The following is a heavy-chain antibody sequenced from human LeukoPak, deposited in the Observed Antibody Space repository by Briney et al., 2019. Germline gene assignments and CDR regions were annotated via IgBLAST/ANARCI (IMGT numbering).Heavy chain of an antibody. CDR1: GFTFCSYS. Sequence: GGSLRLSCAVSGFTFCSYSMNWVRQAPGEGLGWVSSISSRSSYTYDADSVKGRFTISRDNAKNSLYLQMNSLRAEDTAVYYCARGASPWYFDLWGRGTLVTVSS. CDR3: ARGASPWYFDL. J-gene: IGHJ2*01. V-gene: IGHV3-21*01. CDR2: ISSRSSYT.